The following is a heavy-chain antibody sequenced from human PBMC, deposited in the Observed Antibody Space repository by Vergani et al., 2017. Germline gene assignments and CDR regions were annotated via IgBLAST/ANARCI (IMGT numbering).Heavy chain of an antibody. CDR1: GFTLSSHA. CDR3: GMYCSSPTCGTHPRVQNYGMDV. D-gene: IGHD2-2*01. J-gene: IGHJ6*02. CDR2: IWYDGSKE. Sequence: VQLVESGGGLVQPGGSLRLSCAGSGFTLSSHAMHWVRQAPGKGLEWVAFIWYDGSKEYYADSVKGRFTISRDNAKNSLYLQMNSLRAEDTALYYCGMYCSSPTCGTHPRVQNYGMDVWGQGTTVTVS. V-gene: IGHV3-33*03.